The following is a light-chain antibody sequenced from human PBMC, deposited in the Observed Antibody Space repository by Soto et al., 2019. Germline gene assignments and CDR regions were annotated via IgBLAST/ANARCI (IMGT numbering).Light chain of an antibody. V-gene: IGLV2-8*01. CDR2: EVS. CDR1: SSDVGGYSY. J-gene: IGLJ2*01. Sequence: QSALTQPPSASGSPGQSVTISCTGASSDVGGYSYVSWYQQYPGKAPKLMIYEVSKRPSGVPDRFSGSKFGNTASLTVSWLQAEDEADYYCSSYGGSNNLVFGGGTKVTVL. CDR3: SSYGGSNNLV.